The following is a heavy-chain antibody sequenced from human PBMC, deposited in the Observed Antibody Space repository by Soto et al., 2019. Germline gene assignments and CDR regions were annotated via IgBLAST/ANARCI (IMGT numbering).Heavy chain of an antibody. V-gene: IGHV3-23*01. D-gene: IGHD3-3*01. CDR1: GFTFSSYA. J-gene: IGHJ4*02. CDR2: ISGSGGST. CDR3: AKDPGPYYDFWSGPLR. Sequence: GSLRLSCAASGFTFSSYAMSWVRQAPGKGLEWVSAISGSGGSTYYADSVKGRFTISRDNSKNTLYLQMNSLRAEDTAVYYCAKDPGPYYDFWSGPLRWGQGTLVTVSS.